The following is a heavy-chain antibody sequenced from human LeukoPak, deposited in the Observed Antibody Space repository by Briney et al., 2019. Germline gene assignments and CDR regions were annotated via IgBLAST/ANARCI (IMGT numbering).Heavy chain of an antibody. CDR1: GFTFANYA. CDR3: AKAGDSSGWYFDY. J-gene: IGHJ4*02. Sequence: GGSLRLSCAASGFTFANYAMNWVRQAPEKGLEWISGISGSGGSTYYADSVKGRFTISRDNSRNTLYLQMNSLRAEDTAIYYCAKAGDSSGWYFDYWGQGTLVTVSS. D-gene: IGHD6-19*01. V-gene: IGHV3-23*01. CDR2: ISGSGGST.